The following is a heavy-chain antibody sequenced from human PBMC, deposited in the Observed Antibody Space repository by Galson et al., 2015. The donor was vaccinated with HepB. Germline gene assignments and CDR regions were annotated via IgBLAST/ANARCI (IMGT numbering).Heavy chain of an antibody. CDR3: ARVCTYYYGSGSYDGFDY. CDR2: IYYSGST. V-gene: IGHV4-39*07. CDR1: GGSISSSSYY. Sequence: LSLTCTVSGGSISSSSYYWGWIRQPPGKGLEWIGSIYYSGSTYYNPSLKSRVTISVDTSKNQFSLKLSSVTAADTAVYYCARVCTYYYGSGSYDGFDYWGQGTLVTVSS. D-gene: IGHD3-10*01. J-gene: IGHJ4*02.